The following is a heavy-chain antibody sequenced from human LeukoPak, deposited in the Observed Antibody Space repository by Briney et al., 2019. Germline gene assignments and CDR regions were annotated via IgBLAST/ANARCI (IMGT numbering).Heavy chain of an antibody. D-gene: IGHD3-22*01. CDR2: TYYSGNT. Sequence: PSQTLSLTCTVSGGSISSGGNYWSWIRQHPGKGLEWIGYTYYSGNTYYNPSLKSRVTISVDTSKNQFSLRLSSVTAADTAVYYCARHISYYYDSSGYGSHFDYWGQGTLVTVSS. J-gene: IGHJ4*02. CDR3: ARHISYYYDSSGYGSHFDY. V-gene: IGHV4-31*03. CDR1: GGSISSGGNY.